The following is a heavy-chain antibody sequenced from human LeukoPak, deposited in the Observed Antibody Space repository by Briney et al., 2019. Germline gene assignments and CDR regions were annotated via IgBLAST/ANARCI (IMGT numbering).Heavy chain of an antibody. V-gene: IGHV3-23*01. D-gene: IGHD3-22*01. Sequence: PGGSLRLSCAASGFTFSSYAMSWVRQAPGKGLEWVSAISGSGGSTYYADSVKGRFTISRDNSKNTLYEQMNSLRAEDTAVYYCAKDGGSGYYYFDYWGQGTLVTVSS. J-gene: IGHJ4*02. CDR2: ISGSGGST. CDR1: GFTFSSYA. CDR3: AKDGGSGYYYFDY.